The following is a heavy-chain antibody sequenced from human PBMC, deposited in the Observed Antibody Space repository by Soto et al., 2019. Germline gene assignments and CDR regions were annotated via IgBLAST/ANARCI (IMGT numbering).Heavy chain of an antibody. D-gene: IGHD2-21*02. CDR3: ARPSYCGGDCYSWYFDL. J-gene: IGHJ2*01. V-gene: IGHV1-18*04. Sequence: ASVKVSCKASGYTFTSYGISWVRQAPGQGLEWMGWISAYNGNTNYAQKLQGRVTMTTDTSTSTAYMELRSLRSDDTAVYYCARPSYCGGDCYSWYFDLWGRGTLVTAPQ. CDR2: ISAYNGNT. CDR1: GYTFTSYG.